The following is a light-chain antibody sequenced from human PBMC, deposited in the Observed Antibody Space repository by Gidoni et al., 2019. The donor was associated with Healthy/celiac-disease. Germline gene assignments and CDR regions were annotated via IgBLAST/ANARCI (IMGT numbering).Light chain of an antibody. CDR2: LGS. Sequence: DIVMTQSPLSLPVTPGEPASISCRSSQSLLHSNGYNYLDWYLQKPGQSPQLLIYLGSNRASGVPDRCSGSGSGTEFTLKISRVEAEDVGVYYCMQALQTPPNTFXQXTKLEIK. J-gene: IGKJ2*01. CDR3: MQALQTPPNT. V-gene: IGKV2-28*01. CDR1: QSLLHSNGYNY.